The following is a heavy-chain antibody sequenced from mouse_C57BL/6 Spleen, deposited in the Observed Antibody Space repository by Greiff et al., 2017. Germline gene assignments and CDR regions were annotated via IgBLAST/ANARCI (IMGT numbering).Heavy chain of an antibody. D-gene: IGHD2-2*01. J-gene: IGHJ4*01. CDR2: IDPSDSDT. CDR3: AGRSYGYDGGYAMDY. CDR1: GYTFTSYW. V-gene: IGHV1-69*01. Sequence: QVQLQQPGAELVMPGASVKLSCKASGYTFTSYWMHWVKQRPGQGLEWIGEIDPSDSDTNYNQKFKGKSTLTVDKSSSTAYMQLSSLTSEDSAVYYCAGRSYGYDGGYAMDYWGQGTSLTVSS.